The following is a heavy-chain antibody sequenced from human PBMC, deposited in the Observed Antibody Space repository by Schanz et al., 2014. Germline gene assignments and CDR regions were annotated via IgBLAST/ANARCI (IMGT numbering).Heavy chain of an antibody. D-gene: IGHD3-16*01. CDR2: IRPDNGHT. J-gene: IGHJ2*01. CDR1: GYTFTGYY. CDR3: VRVPSRDVSFDL. V-gene: IGHV1-18*04. Sequence: QLQLVQSGAEVKKPGASVKVSCKASGYTFTGYYITWVRQAPGQGLEWLGWIRPDNGHTTYSHKVRDRVIFTTDTSANTAYMELRSLRSDDTAHYYCVRVPSRDVSFDLWGRGTLVTVSS.